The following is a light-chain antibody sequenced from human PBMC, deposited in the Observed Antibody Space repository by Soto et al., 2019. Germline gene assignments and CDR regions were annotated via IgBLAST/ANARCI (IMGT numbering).Light chain of an antibody. CDR1: QDITNY. V-gene: IGKV1-33*01. CDR2: DAS. CDR3: QQYDALPLT. Sequence: DIQRTQSPSSLSASVGDRVTITCQASQDITNYLNWYQQKPGKAPKLLIYDASNLETGVPSRFSGRGSGTDFTFTINILQPEDIATYYCQQYDALPLTFGRGTKVDIK. J-gene: IGKJ4*01.